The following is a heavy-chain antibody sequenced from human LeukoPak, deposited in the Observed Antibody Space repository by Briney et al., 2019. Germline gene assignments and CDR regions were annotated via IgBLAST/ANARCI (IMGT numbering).Heavy chain of an antibody. CDR3: TKRSRGYYDY. D-gene: IGHD3-10*01. Sequence: GGSLRLSCAASGFTISTDNMSWVRQIPGKGLEWVSVVYSGNDGTNYADSVRGRFTISRDDSKNMVYLQMNNLRLEDAAVYYCTKRSRGYYDYWGQGTLVTVSS. V-gene: IGHV3-66*02. CDR2: VYSGNDGT. J-gene: IGHJ4*02. CDR1: GFTISTDN.